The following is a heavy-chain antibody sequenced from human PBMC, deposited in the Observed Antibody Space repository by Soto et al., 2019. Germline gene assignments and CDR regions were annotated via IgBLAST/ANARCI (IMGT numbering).Heavy chain of an antibody. D-gene: IGHD1-1*01. J-gene: IGHJ4*02. V-gene: IGHV4-38-2*02. CDR1: GYTISNGNY. CDR2: IYPTGST. Sequence: SETLSLTCTVSGYTISNGNYWGWIRQSPGRGLEWIGSIYPTGSTFHNPSLKSRVTMSVDTSKNQVSLKLTSVTAADTAVYYCVRTLRGTPPYYFDYWGRGTQVTVSS. CDR3: VRTLRGTPPYYFDY.